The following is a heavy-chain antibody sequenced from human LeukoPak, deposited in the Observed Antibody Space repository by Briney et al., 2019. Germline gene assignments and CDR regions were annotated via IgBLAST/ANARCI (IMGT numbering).Heavy chain of an antibody. CDR2: INPNSGGR. J-gene: IGHJ4*02. CDR3: ARDASGYSYGSFDY. D-gene: IGHD5-18*01. CDR1: GYTFTGYY. V-gene: IGHV1-2*02. Sequence: ASVKVSCKAAGYTFTGYYMHWGRQAPGQGLGWMGWINPNSGGRNYAQKFQGRVTMTRDPYISTDYMELSRLRSDDTAVYYCARDASGYSYGSFDYWGQGTLVTVSS.